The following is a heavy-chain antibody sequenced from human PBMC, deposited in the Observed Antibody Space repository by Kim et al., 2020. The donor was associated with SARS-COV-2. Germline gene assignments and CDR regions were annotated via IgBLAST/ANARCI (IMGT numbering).Heavy chain of an antibody. CDR2: IRQDGSEK. CDR3: ARGSYYDSSGYHNWYFDL. Sequence: GGSLRLSCAVSGLTLSSNWMSWVRQAPGKGLEWVATIRQDGSEKYYVDSVKGRFTISRDNAKNSLYLQMSTLRAEDTAVYYCARGSYYDSSGYHNWYFDLWGRGTLVTVSS. CDR1: GLTLSSNW. V-gene: IGHV3-7*01. J-gene: IGHJ2*01. D-gene: IGHD3-22*01.